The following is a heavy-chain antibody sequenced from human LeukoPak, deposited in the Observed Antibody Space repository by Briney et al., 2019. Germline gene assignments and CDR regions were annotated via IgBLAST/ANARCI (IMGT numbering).Heavy chain of an antibody. D-gene: IGHD1-1*01. V-gene: IGHV3-74*01. Sequence: PGGSLRLSCAASGFTFSLSWMHWVRQAPGKGLEWVSSINYDARSRTYADSVQGRLTISRDNAENTLFLQMNSLRVEDSATYSCVRGAGPGTPFDWGQGILVTVSS. J-gene: IGHJ1*01. CDR2: INYDARSR. CDR3: VRGAGPGTPFD. CDR1: GFTFSLSW.